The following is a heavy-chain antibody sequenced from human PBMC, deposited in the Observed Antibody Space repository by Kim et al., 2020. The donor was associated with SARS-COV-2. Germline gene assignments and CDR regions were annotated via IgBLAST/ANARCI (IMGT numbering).Heavy chain of an antibody. CDR3: ASYDILTGFFDY. J-gene: IGHJ4*02. D-gene: IGHD3-9*01. CDR2: IYYSGST. CDR1: GGSISSSSYY. V-gene: IGHV4-39*01. Sequence: SETLSLTCTVSGGSISSSSYYWGWLRQPPGKGLEWIGSIYYSGSTYYNPSLKSRATISVDTSKNQFSLKLSSVTAADTAVYYCASYDILTGFFDYWGQGTLVTVSS.